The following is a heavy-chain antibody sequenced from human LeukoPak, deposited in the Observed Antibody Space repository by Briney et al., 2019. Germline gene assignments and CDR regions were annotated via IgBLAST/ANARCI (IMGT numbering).Heavy chain of an antibody. J-gene: IGHJ4*02. CDR1: GGSINNKNYY. CDR2: AYYGVNT. V-gene: IGHV4-39*01. D-gene: IGHD3-22*01. CDR3: ASPGPYYYDSSGYSSNDY. Sequence: PSETLSLTCTVSGGSINNKNYYWDWVRQPPGKGLEWIGSAYYGVNTYYNPSLKSRVTISVDTSKNQFSLKLSSVTAADTAVYYCASPGPYYYDSSGYSSNDYWGQGTLVTVSS.